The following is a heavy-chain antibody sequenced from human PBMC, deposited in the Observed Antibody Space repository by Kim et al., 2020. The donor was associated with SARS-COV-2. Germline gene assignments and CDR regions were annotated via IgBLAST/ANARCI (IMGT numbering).Heavy chain of an antibody. D-gene: IGHD6-13*01. CDR2: IWYDGSNK. CDR3: AKEGLAAAGTELDY. CDR1: GFTFSSYG. V-gene: IGHV3-33*06. J-gene: IGHJ4*02. Sequence: GGSLRLSCAASGFTFSSYGMHWVRQAPGKGLEWVAVIWYDGSNKYYADSVKGRFTISRDNSKNTLYLQMNSLRAEDTAVYYCAKEGLAAAGTELDYWGQGTLVTVSS.